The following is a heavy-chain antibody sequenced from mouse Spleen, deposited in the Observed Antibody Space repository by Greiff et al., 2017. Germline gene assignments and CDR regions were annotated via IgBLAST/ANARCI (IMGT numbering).Heavy chain of an antibody. Sequence: EVQLVESGGGLVQPGGSLSLSCAASGFTFTDYYMSWVRQPPGKALEWLGFIRNKANGYTTEYSASVKGRFTISRDNSQSILYLQMNALRAEDSATYYCARSEPYVHAMDYWGQGTSVTVSS. CDR2: IRNKANGYTT. D-gene: IGHD2-12*01. J-gene: IGHJ4*01. V-gene: IGHV7-3*01. CDR3: ARSEPYVHAMDY. CDR1: GFTFTDYY.